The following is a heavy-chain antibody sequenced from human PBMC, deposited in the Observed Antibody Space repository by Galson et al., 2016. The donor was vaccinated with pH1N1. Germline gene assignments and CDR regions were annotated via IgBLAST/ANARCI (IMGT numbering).Heavy chain of an antibody. J-gene: IGHJ4*01. V-gene: IGHV1-69*13. CDR2: IIGMFAKT. CDR1: GGTFSSFG. Sequence: SVKVSCKASGGTFSSFGISWVRQAPGQGLEWMEGIIGMFAKTNYAQKFQGRVTITADELTSTAYMDLSSLTSEDTAVYYCARSPGYMVTALDNWGHGTLVTVSS. D-gene: IGHD2-21*02. CDR3: ARSPGYMVTALDN.